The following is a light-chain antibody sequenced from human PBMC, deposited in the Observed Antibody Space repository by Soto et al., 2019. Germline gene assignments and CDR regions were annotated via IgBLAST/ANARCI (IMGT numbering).Light chain of an antibody. CDR2: VAS. CDR1: QSVSSN. J-gene: IGKJ4*01. CDR3: QQYNKCPLT. Sequence: EIVMTQSPGTLSVSPGESATLSCRASQSVSSNLAWYQQKPGQAPRLLIYVASTRATGIPARFSGSGSGTEFTLAISSLQSEDFAVYYCQQYNKCPLTFGGGTKVEIK. V-gene: IGKV3-15*01.